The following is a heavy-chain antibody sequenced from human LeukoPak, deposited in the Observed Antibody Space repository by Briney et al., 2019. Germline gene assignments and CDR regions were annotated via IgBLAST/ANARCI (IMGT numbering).Heavy chain of an antibody. CDR2: ISYDGSNK. D-gene: IGHD3-22*01. CDR3: AKERYYEENWFDP. J-gene: IGHJ5*02. V-gene: IGHV3-30*18. Sequence: GGSLRLSCAASGFTFSSYGMHWVRQAPGKGLEWVAVISYDGSNKYYADSVKGRFTISRDNSKNTLYLQMNSLRAEDTAVYYCAKERYYEENWFDPWGQGTLVTVSS. CDR1: GFTFSSYG.